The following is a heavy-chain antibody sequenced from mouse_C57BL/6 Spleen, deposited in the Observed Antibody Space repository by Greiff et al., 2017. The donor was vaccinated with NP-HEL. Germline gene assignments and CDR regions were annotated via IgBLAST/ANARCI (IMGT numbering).Heavy chain of an antibody. Sequence: VQLQQSGPELVKPGASVKMSCKASGYTFTDYNMHWVKQSHGKSLEWIGYINPNNGGTSYNQKFKGKATLTVNKSSSTAYMELRSLTSEDSAVYYCASYYDYPYAMDYWGQGTSVTVSS. V-gene: IGHV1-22*01. CDR3: ASYYDYPYAMDY. CDR2: INPNNGGT. J-gene: IGHJ4*01. D-gene: IGHD2-4*01. CDR1: GYTFTDYN.